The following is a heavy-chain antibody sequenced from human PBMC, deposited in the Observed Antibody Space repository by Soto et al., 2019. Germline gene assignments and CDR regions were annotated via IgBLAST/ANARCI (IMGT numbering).Heavy chain of an antibody. D-gene: IGHD6-13*01. V-gene: IGHV3-43*01. J-gene: IGHJ6*02. CDR3: AKDIAGARTYYYYGMDV. Sequence: GGSLRLSCAASGFTFDDYTMHWVRQAPGKGLEWVSLISWDGGSTYYADSVKGRFTISRDNSKNSLYLQMNSLRTEDTALYYCAKDIAGARTYYYYGMDVWGQGTTVTV. CDR1: GFTFDDYT. CDR2: ISWDGGST.